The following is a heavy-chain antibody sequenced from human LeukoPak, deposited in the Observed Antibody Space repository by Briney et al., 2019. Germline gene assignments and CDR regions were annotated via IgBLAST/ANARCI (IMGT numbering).Heavy chain of an antibody. CDR2: IYTSGST. CDR1: GGSISSYY. D-gene: IGHD2-2*02. V-gene: IGHV4-4*07. CDR3: ARSGYCSSTSCYNTGYFDY. J-gene: IGHJ4*02. Sequence: PSETLSLTCTVSGGSISSYYWSWIRQPAGKGLEWIGRIYTSGSTNYNPSLKSRVTMSVDTSENQFSLKLSSVTAADTAVYYCARSGYCSSTSCYNTGYFDYWGQGTLVTVSS.